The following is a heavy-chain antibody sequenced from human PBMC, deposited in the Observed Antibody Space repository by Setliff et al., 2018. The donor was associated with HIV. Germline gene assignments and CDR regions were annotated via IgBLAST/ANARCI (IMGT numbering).Heavy chain of an antibody. CDR2: MNPNSGNT. D-gene: IGHD4-4*01. CDR3: AKEYHTEVTDTRVANYFDY. J-gene: IGHJ4*02. CDR1: GYTFTSYA. V-gene: IGHV1-8*02. Sequence: GASVKVSCKASGYTFTSYAMHWVRQAPGQRLEWMGWMNPNSGNTGYAQKFQGRVTMTRNTSIRTAYMELSSLRSEDTAVYYCAKEYHTEVTDTRVANYFDYWGQGTLVTVSS.